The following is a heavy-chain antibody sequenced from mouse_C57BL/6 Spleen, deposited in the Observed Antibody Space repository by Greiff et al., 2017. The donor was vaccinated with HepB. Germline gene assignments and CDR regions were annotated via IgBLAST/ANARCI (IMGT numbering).Heavy chain of an antibody. D-gene: IGHD1-1*01. Sequence: EVQLQQSGAELVRPGASVKLSCTASGFNIKDDYMHWVKQRPEQGLEWIGWIDPENGDTEYASKFQGKATITADTSSKTAYLQLSSLTSEDTAVYYCTYYYGSSYYFDYWGQGTTLTVSS. CDR3: TYYYGSSYYFDY. J-gene: IGHJ2*01. CDR2: IDPENGDT. CDR1: GFNIKDDY. V-gene: IGHV14-4*01.